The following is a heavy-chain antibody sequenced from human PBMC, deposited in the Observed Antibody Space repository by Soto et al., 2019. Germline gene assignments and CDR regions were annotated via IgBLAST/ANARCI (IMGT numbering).Heavy chain of an antibody. CDR1: GGSISSYY. V-gene: IGHV4-59*01. J-gene: IGHJ2*01. CDR3: ARDPGPYYDSSGYTDGYFDL. CDR2: IYYSGST. D-gene: IGHD3-22*01. Sequence: QVQLQESGPGLVKPSETLSLTCTVSGGSISSYYWSWIRQPPGKGLEWIGYIYYSGSTNYNPSLKSRVTISVDTSKNQFSLKLSSVTAADTAVYYCARDPGPYYDSSGYTDGYFDLWGRGTLVTVSS.